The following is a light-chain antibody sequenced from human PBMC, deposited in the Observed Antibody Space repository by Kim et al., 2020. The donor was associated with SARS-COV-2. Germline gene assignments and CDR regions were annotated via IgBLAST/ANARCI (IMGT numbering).Light chain of an antibody. CDR2: RDH. Sequence: SYELTQPRSVSVAPGQTASVSCGGDNIGTKTVHWYQQTPGQAPVLVIFRDHNRPSGIPERFSASKSMNTATLTISRAQVVEEADYYCQGWAGNTHDFGTG. CDR3: QGWAGNTHD. J-gene: IGLJ1*01. CDR1: NIGTKT. V-gene: IGLV3-9*01.